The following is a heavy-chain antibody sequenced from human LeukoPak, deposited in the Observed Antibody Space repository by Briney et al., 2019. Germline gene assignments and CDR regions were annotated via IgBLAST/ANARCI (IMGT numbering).Heavy chain of an antibody. CDR3: ARSYCGGDCSDAEYFQH. J-gene: IGHJ1*01. CDR1: GGTFSSYA. Sequence: EASVKVSCKASGGTFSSYAISWVRQAPGQGLEWMGGIIPIFGTANYAQKFQGRVTITADESTSTAYMELSSLRSEDTAVYYCARSYCGGDCSDAEYFQHWGQGTLVTVSS. CDR2: IIPIFGTA. V-gene: IGHV1-69*01. D-gene: IGHD2-21*02.